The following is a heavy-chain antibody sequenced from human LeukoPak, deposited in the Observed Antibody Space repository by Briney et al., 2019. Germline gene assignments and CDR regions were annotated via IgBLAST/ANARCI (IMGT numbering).Heavy chain of an antibody. CDR1: GYSLSSGYY. V-gene: IGHV4-38-2*01. CDR2: IYHSGST. D-gene: IGHD3-3*01. Sequence: PSETLSLTCAVSGYSLSSGYYWGWIRQPPGKGLEWIGSIYHSGSTYYNPSLKSRVTIPVDTSKNQFSLKLSSVTAADTAVYYCARLVRFLEWLPSWGQGTLVTVSS. J-gene: IGHJ4*02. CDR3: ARLVRFLEWLPS.